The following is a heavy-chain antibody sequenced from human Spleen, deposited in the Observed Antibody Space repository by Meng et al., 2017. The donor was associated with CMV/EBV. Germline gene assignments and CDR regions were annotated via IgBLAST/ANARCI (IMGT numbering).Heavy chain of an antibody. CDR1: GFTFNTYS. D-gene: IGHD6-6*01. V-gene: IGHV3-21*01. Sequence: GGSLRLSCAASGFTFNTYSMNWVRQAPGKGLEWVSSISSSSSYIYYADSVKGRFTISRDNAKNSLYLQMNRLRAEDTAVYYCARDPTVRYSSSYYYYYYGMDVWGQGTTVTVSS. CDR3: ARDPTVRYSSSYYYYYYGMDV. J-gene: IGHJ6*02. CDR2: ISSSSSYI.